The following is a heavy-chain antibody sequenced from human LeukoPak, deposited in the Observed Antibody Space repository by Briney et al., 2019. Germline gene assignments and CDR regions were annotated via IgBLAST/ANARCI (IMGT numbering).Heavy chain of an antibody. CDR2: IYHGDSDT. D-gene: IGHD2-8*01. CDR1: GCSFTSYW. Sequence: GAYLQISCNGSGCSFTSYWIGWVRQMPGKGLEWMGIIYHGDSDTSYSPSFQGQVTISDDKSISNAYLQWSSLKASDIAMYYCERLGNGIVDYWGQGTLVTVSS. CDR3: ERLGNGIVDY. V-gene: IGHV5-51*01. J-gene: IGHJ4*02.